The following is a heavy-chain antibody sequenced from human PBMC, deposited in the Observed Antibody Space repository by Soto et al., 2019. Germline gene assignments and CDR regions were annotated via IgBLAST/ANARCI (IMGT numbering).Heavy chain of an antibody. J-gene: IGHJ5*02. Sequence: GSLRLSCAASGLTFNRYWMHWVRHAPGKGLVWVSHINTDGSNTNYADSVKGRFTISRDNAKSTLFLQMNSLRDEDTAVYYCAREFCSGGNCYTYYFDPWGQGIPVTVS. CDR3: AREFCSGGNCYTYYFDP. V-gene: IGHV3-74*01. CDR2: INTDGSNT. CDR1: GLTFNRYW. D-gene: IGHD2-15*01.